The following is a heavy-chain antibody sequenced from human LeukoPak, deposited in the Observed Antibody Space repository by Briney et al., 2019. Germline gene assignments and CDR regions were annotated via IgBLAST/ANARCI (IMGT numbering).Heavy chain of an antibody. CDR1: GGSISSYY. J-gene: IGHJ4*02. V-gene: IGHV4-59*01. D-gene: IGHD3-3*01. CDR2: IYYSGNT. CDR3: ARFGYYDFWSGYYPDY. Sequence: SSETLSLTCTVSGGSISSYYWSWIRQPPGKGLEWIGYIYYSGNTNYNPSLKSRVTISVDTSKNQFSLKLSSVTAADTAVYYCARFGYYDFWSGYYPDYWGQGTLVTVSS.